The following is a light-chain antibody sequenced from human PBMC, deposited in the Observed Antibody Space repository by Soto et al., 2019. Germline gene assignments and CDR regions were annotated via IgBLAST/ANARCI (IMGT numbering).Light chain of an antibody. CDR3: ASWDDSLNGPV. Sequence: QSVLTQPPSASGTPGRRLTISCSGSISNIAINSVSSYQKLPGTAPKLLIHRSKQRPSGVPDRFSGSKSGSSASLAISELQSEDEGDYYCASWDDSLNGPVFGGGTKVTVL. CDR2: RSK. CDR1: ISNIAINS. V-gene: IGLV1-44*01. J-gene: IGLJ2*01.